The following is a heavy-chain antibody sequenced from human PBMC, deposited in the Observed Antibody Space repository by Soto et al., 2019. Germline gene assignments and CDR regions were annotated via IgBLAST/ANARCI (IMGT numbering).Heavy chain of an antibody. D-gene: IGHD2-2*01. J-gene: IGHJ4*02. Sequence: QVRLVQSGAEVQRPGASLNISCQATGYQFTGSYLHWVRRAPGHGLQWMGMINPDTGSTTYAEPFQGRVAMSTNRSAGTVYLGLGSLRSDDTATYYCARQYCSGTSCYWYFDFWGQGTLVTVSS. V-gene: IGHV1-46*01. CDR3: ARQYCSGTSCYWYFDF. CDR1: GYQFTGSY. CDR2: INPDTGST.